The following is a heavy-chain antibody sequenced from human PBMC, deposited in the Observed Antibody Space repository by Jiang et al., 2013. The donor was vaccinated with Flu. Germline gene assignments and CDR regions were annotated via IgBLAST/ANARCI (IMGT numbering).Heavy chain of an antibody. CDR1: GFTFSSYG. CDR3: ARDLRPFYDSSGYYDDSVY. CDR2: IWYDGSNK. V-gene: IGHV3-33*01. Sequence: VQLLESGGGVVQPGRSLRLSCAASGFTFSSYGMHWVRQAPGKGLEWVAVIWYDGSNKYYADSVKGRFTISRDNSKNTLYLQMNSLRAEDTAVYYCARDLRPFYDSSGYYDDSVYWGQGTPGHRLL. J-gene: IGHJ4*02. D-gene: IGHD3-22*01.